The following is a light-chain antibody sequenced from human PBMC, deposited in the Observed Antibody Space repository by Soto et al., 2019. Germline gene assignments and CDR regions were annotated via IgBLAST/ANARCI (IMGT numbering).Light chain of an antibody. CDR1: QSVSSR. Sequence: EIVLTQSPPTLSLSHGERATLSCRASQSVSSRLAWYQQKPGQAPRLLIYDVSNRATGIPARFSGSGSGTDFTLTISSLEPEDFAVYYCQQRDYWQVTFGQGTRLEI. CDR2: DVS. J-gene: IGKJ5*01. V-gene: IGKV3-11*01. CDR3: QQRDYWQVT.